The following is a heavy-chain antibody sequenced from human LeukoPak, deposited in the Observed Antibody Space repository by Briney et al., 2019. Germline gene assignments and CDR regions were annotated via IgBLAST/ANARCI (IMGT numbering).Heavy chain of an antibody. D-gene: IGHD4-11*01. Sequence: PGGSLRLSCAASGFTFSSYWMSWVRQAPGKGLVWVSRINTDGSSTSYADSVKGRFTISRDNAKNTLYLQMNSLRAEDTAVYYCARDMDYSNYVYPLNFDSWGPGTLVTVSS. V-gene: IGHV3-74*01. CDR3: ARDMDYSNYVYPLNFDS. J-gene: IGHJ4*02. CDR2: INTDGSST. CDR1: GFTFSSYW.